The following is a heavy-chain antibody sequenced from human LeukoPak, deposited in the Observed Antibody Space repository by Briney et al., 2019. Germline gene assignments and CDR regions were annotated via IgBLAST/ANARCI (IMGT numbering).Heavy chain of an antibody. D-gene: IGHD3-22*01. V-gene: IGHV4-59*04. CDR1: GGSISSYY. CDR2: IYYSGST. Sequence: SETLSLTCTVSGGSISSYYWSWIRQPPGKGLEWIGYIYYSGSTYSNPSLKSRVTISVDTSKNQFSLKLSSVTAADTAVYYCARHRRDYYDSSGYWVKWGQGTLVTVSS. CDR3: ARHRRDYYDSSGYWVK. J-gene: IGHJ4*02.